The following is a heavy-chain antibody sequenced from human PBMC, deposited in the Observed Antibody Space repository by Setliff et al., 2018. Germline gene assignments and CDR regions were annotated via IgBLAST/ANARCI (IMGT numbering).Heavy chain of an antibody. D-gene: IGHD3-10*01. V-gene: IGHV3-23*01. Sequence: PGGSLRLSCAASGFTFNNYVMSWVRQAPGKGLEWVSGISGSGGSTYYADSVKGRFTISRDNSKNTLYLQMNSLRAEDTAVYYCARHKVIKKEFIRLTWFDPWGQGTPVTVSS. CDR2: ISGSGGST. J-gene: IGHJ5*02. CDR3: ARHKVIKKEFIRLTWFDP. CDR1: GFTFNNYV.